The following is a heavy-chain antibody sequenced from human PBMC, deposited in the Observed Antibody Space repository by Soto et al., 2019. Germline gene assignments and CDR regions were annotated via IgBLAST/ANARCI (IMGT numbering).Heavy chain of an antibody. D-gene: IGHD5-12*01. CDR3: ARVSRDGYTMGVDY. Sequence: QVQLVQSGAEVKKPGSSVKVSCKASGGTFSSYTISWVRQAPGQGLEWMGRIIPILGIANYAQKFQGRVTITADKSTSTAYMELSSLRSEDTAVYYCARVSRDGYTMGVDYWGQGTLVTVSS. J-gene: IGHJ4*02. CDR1: GGTFSSYT. CDR2: IIPILGIA. V-gene: IGHV1-69*02.